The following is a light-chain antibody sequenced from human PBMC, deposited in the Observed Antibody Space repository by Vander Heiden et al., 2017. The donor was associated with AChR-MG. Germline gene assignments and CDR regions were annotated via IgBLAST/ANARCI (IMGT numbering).Light chain of an antibody. J-gene: IGKJ5*01. CDR1: QYVGRE. Sequence: DMQLTQSPSSLSASVGDRVTITCQTNQYVGRELHWYTQIPGTGPILLIYAASTLQNGVPSRFSGSGYGTHFTLTISIRQPEDVAPYFCQQTDNTPPITFGQGTLLEIK. CDR2: AAS. V-gene: IGKV1-39*01. CDR3: QQTDNTPPIT.